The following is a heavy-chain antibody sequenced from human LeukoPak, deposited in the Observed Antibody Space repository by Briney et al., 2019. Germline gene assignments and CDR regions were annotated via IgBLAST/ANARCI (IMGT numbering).Heavy chain of an antibody. V-gene: IGHV3-49*03. CDR2: IRSKAYGGIT. CDR3: ARVPQPGGRYGGLDY. D-gene: IGHD1-26*01. J-gene: IGHJ4*02. Sequence: LTLPCTAWGLLFGFYAVSCLRKSTGKGLEWVGFIRSKAYGGITGYAACLKHKLTSSREDSKIIAYVQMNSLKTEDTALYYCARVPQPGGRYGGLDYWGQGTVVSVSS. CDR1: GLLFGFYA.